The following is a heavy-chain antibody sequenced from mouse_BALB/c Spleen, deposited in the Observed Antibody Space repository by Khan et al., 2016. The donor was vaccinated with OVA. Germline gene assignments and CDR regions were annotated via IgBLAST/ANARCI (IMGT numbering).Heavy chain of an antibody. CDR2: INPYNDGS. D-gene: IGHD1-1*01. V-gene: IGHV1S136*01. CDR3: ARDYGSSFWFAY. J-gene: IGHJ3*01. Sequence: EVKLLESGPELVKPGASVKMSCKATGYTFTNYIIHWVKQKPGQGLEWIGYINPYNDGSKYNEKFKGKATLTSDKSSSTAYMELSGLTSEDSAVXYCARDYGSSFWFAYWGQGTLVTVSA. CDR1: GYTFTNYI.